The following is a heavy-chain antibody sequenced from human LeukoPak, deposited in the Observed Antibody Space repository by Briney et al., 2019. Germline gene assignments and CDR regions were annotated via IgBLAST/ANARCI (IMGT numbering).Heavy chain of an antibody. V-gene: IGHV3-20*01. Sequence: GGSLRLSCAASGFTFDDYGMSWVRQAPGKGLEWVSGINWNGGSTGYADSVKGRFTISRDNAKNSLYLQMNSLRAEDTALYHCARDRLVGATSTDAFDIWGQGTMVTVSS. CDR2: INWNGGST. CDR3: ARDRLVGATSTDAFDI. CDR1: GFTFDDYG. J-gene: IGHJ3*02. D-gene: IGHD1-26*01.